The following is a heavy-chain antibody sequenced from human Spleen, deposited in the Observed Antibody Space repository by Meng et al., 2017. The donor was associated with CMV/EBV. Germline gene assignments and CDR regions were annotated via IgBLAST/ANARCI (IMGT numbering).Heavy chain of an antibody. J-gene: IGHJ6*01. CDR2: INPKSGSS. Sequence: ASVKVSCKASGYYFTAYYLHWVRQAPGQGLEWMAWINPKSGSSNYAQKFQGRVTMTRDTSIIAAYMELSRLTSDDTALYYCARDTFHSCWGAYRGYGMDVWGQGTTVTVSS. D-gene: IGHD3-16*01. CDR3: ARDTFHSCWGAYRGYGMDV. CDR1: GYYFTAYY. V-gene: IGHV1-2*02.